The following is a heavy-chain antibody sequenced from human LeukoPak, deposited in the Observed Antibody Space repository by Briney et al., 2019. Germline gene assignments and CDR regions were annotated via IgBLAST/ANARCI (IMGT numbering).Heavy chain of an antibody. CDR1: GGTFSSYA. CDR2: IIPIFGTA. V-gene: IGHV1-69*13. J-gene: IGHJ5*02. Sequence: ASVKVSCKASGGTFSSYAISWVRQAPGQGLEWMGGIIPIFGTANYAQKFQGRVTITADESTSTAYMELSSLRSADTAVYYCARSYGDYVDWFDPWGQGTLVTVSS. CDR3: ARSYGDYVDWFDP. D-gene: IGHD4-17*01.